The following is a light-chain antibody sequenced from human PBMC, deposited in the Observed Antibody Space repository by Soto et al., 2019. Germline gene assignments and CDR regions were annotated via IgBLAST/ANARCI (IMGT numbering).Light chain of an antibody. CDR3: QQYNNWGT. CDR1: QSVSSN. V-gene: IGKV3-15*01. Sequence: EIVTTQCPATLSVSPGERATLSCRASQSVSSNLAWYQQKPGQAPRLLIYGASTRATGIPARFSGSGSGTEFTLTISSLQSEDFAVYYCQQYNNWGTFGQGTKVEIK. CDR2: GAS. J-gene: IGKJ1*01.